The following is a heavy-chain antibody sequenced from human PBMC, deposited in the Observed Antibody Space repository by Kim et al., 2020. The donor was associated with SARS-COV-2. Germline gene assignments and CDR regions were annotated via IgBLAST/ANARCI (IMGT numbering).Heavy chain of an antibody. CDR2: IYYSGST. D-gene: IGHD6-19*01. CDR1: GGSISSYY. V-gene: IGHV4-59*13. J-gene: IGHJ3*02. Sequence: SETLSLTCTVSGGSISSYYWSWIRQPPGKGLEWIGYIYYSGSTNYNPSLKSRVTISVDTSKNQFSLKLSSVTAADTTVYYCARRAYSLGSGWYSYAFDIWGQGTMVTVSS. CDR3: ARRAYSLGSGWYSYAFDI.